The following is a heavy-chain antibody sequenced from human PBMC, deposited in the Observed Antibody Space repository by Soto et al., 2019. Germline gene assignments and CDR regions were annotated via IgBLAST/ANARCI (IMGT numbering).Heavy chain of an antibody. CDR2: FYYTGSI. J-gene: IGHJ4*02. Sequence: QVQLQESGPGLVKPSETLSLTCTVSGGSVSSGNYYWSWIRQPPGKGLEWIGYFYYTGSINYNPSLKSRVTISTDASQNQFSLRLSSVTAADTAVYYCARSMFYSDGSNYSPFDYWGQGTLVTVSS. D-gene: IGHD3-22*01. CDR1: GGSVSSGNYY. V-gene: IGHV4-61*01. CDR3: ARSMFYSDGSNYSPFDY.